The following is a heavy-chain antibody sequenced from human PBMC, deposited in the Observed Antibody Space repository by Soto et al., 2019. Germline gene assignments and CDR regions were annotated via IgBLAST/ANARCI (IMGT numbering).Heavy chain of an antibody. CDR2: INHSGST. CDR1: GGSFSGYY. J-gene: IGHJ6*02. Sequence: ASETLSLTCAVYGGSFSGYYWSWIRQPPGKGLEWIGEINHSGSTNYNPSLKSQVTISVDTSKNQFSLKLSSVTAADTAVYYCARRITMVRGKNGMDVWGQGTTVTVSS. D-gene: IGHD3-10*01. CDR3: ARRITMVRGKNGMDV. V-gene: IGHV4-34*01.